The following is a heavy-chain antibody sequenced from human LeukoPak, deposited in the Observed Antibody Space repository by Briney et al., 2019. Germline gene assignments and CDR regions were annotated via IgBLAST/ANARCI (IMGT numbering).Heavy chain of an antibody. CDR3: ARGLEGYCSSTSCPNWFDP. CDR1: GGSFSGYY. CDR2: INHSGST. Sequence: SETLSLTCAVSGGSFSGYYWSWIRQPPGKGLEWMGEINHSGSTNYNPSLKSRVTISVDTSKNQFSLKLSCVTAADTAVYYCARGLEGYCSSTSCPNWFDPWGQGTLVTVSS. V-gene: IGHV4-34*01. D-gene: IGHD2-2*01. J-gene: IGHJ5*02.